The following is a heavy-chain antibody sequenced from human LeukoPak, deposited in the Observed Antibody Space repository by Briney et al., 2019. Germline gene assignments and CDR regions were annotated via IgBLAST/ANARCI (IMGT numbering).Heavy chain of an antibody. J-gene: IGHJ6*02. CDR2: IIPIFGTA. CDR1: GGTFSSYA. Sequence: ASVKVSCKASGGTFSSYAISWVRQAPGQGLEWMGGIIPIFGTANYAQKFQGRVTITADESTSTAYMELSSLRSEDTAVYYCARGGNSAYHYYYGMDVWGQGTTVTVSS. D-gene: IGHD4-23*01. V-gene: IGHV1-69*01. CDR3: ARGGNSAYHYYYGMDV.